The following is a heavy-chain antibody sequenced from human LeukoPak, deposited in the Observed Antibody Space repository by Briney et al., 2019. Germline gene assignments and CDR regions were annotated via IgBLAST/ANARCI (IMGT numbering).Heavy chain of an antibody. D-gene: IGHD3-10*01. V-gene: IGHV3-23*01. CDR3: AKEVRECAWFYFDY. J-gene: IGHJ4*02. CDR2: IRSSGEST. Sequence: PGGSLRLSCAASGFTFRTYAMSWVRQAPGKGLEWVSSIRSSGESTYYADSVKGRFTISRDNSRNTVFLQMKSLTAEDTAVYYCAKEVRECAWFYFDYWGQGTLATVSS. CDR1: GFTFRTYA.